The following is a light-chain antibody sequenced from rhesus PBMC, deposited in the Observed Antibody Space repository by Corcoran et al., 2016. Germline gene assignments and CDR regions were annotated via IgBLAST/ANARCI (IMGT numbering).Light chain of an antibody. CDR1: QGISND. CDR3: QPFKNYLSLT. CDR2: AAS. J-gene: IGKJ4*01. Sequence: DIQMTQSPSSLSASVGDRVTITCRASQGISNDLNWYQQKPGKAPKLLIYAASSLESGVPSRFSGRGSGTDFTLTISRLQPEDFATYYCQPFKNYLSLTFGGGTKVEIK. V-gene: IGKV1-41*01.